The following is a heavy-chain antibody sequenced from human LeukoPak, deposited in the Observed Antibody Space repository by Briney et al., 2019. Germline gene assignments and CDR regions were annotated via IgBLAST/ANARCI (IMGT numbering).Heavy chain of an antibody. CDR1: GGSITSGRFY. CDR3: ARGYCSSTSCYAGNNDYYYYGMDV. Sequence: SETLSLTCTLSGGSITSGRFYWTWIRQHPQRGLEWIGYVSYSGSTNYNSSLKSRVTISVDTSKNQFSLKLSSVTAADTAVHYCARGYCSSTSCYAGNNDYYYYGMDVWGQGTTVTVSS. J-gene: IGHJ6*02. D-gene: IGHD2-2*01. V-gene: IGHV4-31*03. CDR2: VSYSGST.